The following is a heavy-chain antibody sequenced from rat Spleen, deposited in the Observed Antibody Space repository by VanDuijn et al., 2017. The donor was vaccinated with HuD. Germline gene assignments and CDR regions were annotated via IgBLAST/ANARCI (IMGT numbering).Heavy chain of an antibody. J-gene: IGHJ3*01. Sequence: EVQLVESGGGLVLPGRSLKLPCAASGFTYSNYVMAWFRQAPTKGLEWVASISTGGGKTYYRDSVKGRFTLSRDKAKGTLYLQMNSLRSEDTATYYCTGSYHSRYMGFAYWGQGTLVTVSS. D-gene: IGHD1-2*01. CDR2: ISTGGGKT. CDR3: TGSYHSRYMGFAY. V-gene: IGHV5-25*01. CDR1: GFTYSNYV.